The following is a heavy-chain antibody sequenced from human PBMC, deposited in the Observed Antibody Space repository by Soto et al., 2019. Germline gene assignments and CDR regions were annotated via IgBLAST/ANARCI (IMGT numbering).Heavy chain of an antibody. D-gene: IGHD2-15*01. CDR3: AYGKDCSGGSCYLNWFDP. CDR1: GGTFSSYA. Sequence: QVQLVQSGAEVKKPGSSVKVSCKASGGTFSSYAISWVRQAPGQGLEWMGGIIPIFGTANYAQKFQGRVTITADKSTSTVYMELSSLRSEDTAVYYCAYGKDCSGGSCYLNWFDPWGQGTLVTVSS. V-gene: IGHV1-69*06. CDR2: IIPIFGTA. J-gene: IGHJ5*02.